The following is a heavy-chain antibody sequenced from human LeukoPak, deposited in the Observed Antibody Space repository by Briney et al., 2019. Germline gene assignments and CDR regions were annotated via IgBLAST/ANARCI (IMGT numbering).Heavy chain of an antibody. CDR2: IRYDGSNK. J-gene: IGHJ4*02. V-gene: IGHV3-30*02. CDR1: GFTFSSYW. CDR3: AKGSRGSSVSPFDS. D-gene: IGHD3-10*01. Sequence: GGSLRLSCAASGFTFSSYWMHWVRQAPGKGLEWVAFIRYDGSNKYYADSVKGRFTISRDNSKNTLYLQMNSLRAEDTAVYYCAKGSRGSSVSPFDSWGQGILVTVSS.